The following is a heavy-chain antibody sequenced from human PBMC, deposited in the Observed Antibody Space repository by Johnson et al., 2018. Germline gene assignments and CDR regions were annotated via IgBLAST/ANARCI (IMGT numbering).Heavy chain of an antibody. CDR2: TYPGDSDT. Sequence: VQLVQSGAEVKKPGESLKISCKGSGYSFTNYWIGWVRQMPGQGLEWMGITYPGDSDTRYSQSFPGQVIIPSATSISTAYLHWSTLKASDTAFYYCARRWGLGTTTILGPYYFGYWGQGTLVTVSS. CDR3: ARRWGLGTTTILGPYYFGY. CDR1: GYSFTNYW. V-gene: IGHV5-51*01. D-gene: IGHD1-26*01. J-gene: IGHJ4*02.